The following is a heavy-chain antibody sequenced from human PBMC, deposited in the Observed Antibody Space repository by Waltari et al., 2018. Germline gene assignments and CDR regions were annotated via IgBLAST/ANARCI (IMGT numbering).Heavy chain of an antibody. V-gene: IGHV4-34*01. CDR3: ARGTNFWSGYYTPYYYYGMDV. CDR2: INHSGST. D-gene: IGHD3-3*01. J-gene: IGHJ6*02. CDR1: GGSFSGYY. Sequence: QVQLQQWGAGLLKPSETLSLTCAVYGGSFSGYYWSWIRQPPGTGLAWIGEINHSGSTNYNPSLKSRVTISVDTSKNQFSLKLSSVTAADTAVYYCARGTNFWSGYYTPYYYYGMDVWGQGTTVTVSS.